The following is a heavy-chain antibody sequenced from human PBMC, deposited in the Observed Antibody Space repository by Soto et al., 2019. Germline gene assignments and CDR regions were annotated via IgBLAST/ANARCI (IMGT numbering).Heavy chain of an antibody. Sequence: ETLSLTCTVSGGSISSYYWSWIRQPPGKGLEWIGYIYYSGSTNYNPSLKSRVTISVDTSKNQFSLKLSSVTAADTAVYYCARGALGIAMANFDYWGQGTLVTVSS. D-gene: IGHD5-18*01. CDR3: ARGALGIAMANFDY. CDR2: IYYSGST. J-gene: IGHJ4*02. CDR1: GGSISSYY. V-gene: IGHV4-59*01.